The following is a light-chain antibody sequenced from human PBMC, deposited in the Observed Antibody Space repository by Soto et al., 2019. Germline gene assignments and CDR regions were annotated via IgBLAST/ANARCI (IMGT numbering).Light chain of an antibody. CDR3: QQRSYPIN. CDR1: QSVSSN. CDR2: GAS. V-gene: IGKV3-15*01. J-gene: IGKJ5*01. Sequence: IVMTHSPATLSVSPWERATLSCRASQSVSSNLAWYQQKPGQAPRLLIYGASTRATGIPARFSGSGSESDFTLTISSLEPEDFAVYYCQQRSYPINFGQGTRLEI.